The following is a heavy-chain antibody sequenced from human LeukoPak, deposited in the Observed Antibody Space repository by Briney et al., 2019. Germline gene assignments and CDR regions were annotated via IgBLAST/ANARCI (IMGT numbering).Heavy chain of an antibody. J-gene: IGHJ6*02. CDR2: ISWNSGNI. CDR1: GFTFDDYA. V-gene: IGHV3-9*01. CDR3: AKDGGDYYYSGMDV. Sequence: GGSLRLSCAASGFTFDDYAMHWVRQAPGKGLEWVSGISWNSGNIGYADSVKGRFTISRDNAKNSLYLQMNSLRAEDTALYYCAKDGGDYYYSGMDVWGQGTTVTVS. D-gene: IGHD2-21*01.